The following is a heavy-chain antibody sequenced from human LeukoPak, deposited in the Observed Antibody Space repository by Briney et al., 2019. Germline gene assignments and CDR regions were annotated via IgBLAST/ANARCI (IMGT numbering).Heavy chain of an antibody. J-gene: IGHJ4*02. CDR2: INPNSGGT. Sequence: ASVKVSCKASGYTFTGYYMHWVRQAPGQGLEWMGWINPNSGGTDYAQKFQGRVTMTRDTSISTAYMELSRLRSDDTAVYYCARGISIAARPDYWGQGTLVTVSS. V-gene: IGHV1-2*02. CDR3: ARGISIAARPDY. CDR1: GYTFTGYY. D-gene: IGHD6-6*01.